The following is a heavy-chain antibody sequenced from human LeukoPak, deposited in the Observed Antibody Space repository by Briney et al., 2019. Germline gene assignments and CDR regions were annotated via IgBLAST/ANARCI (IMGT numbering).Heavy chain of an antibody. CDR3: ARVYIVVPELGGYFDL. V-gene: IGHV1-2*02. J-gene: IGHJ2*01. D-gene: IGHD2-2*01. CDR2: INPNSGGT. Sequence: ASVKVSCKASGYTFTGYYMHWVRQAPGQGLEWMGWINPNSGGTNYAQKFQGRVTMTRDTSISTAYMELSRLRSDDTAVYYCARVYIVVPELGGYFDLWGRGTLVTVSS. CDR1: GYTFTGYY.